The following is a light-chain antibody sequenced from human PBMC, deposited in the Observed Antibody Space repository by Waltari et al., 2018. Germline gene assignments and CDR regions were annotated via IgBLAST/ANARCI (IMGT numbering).Light chain of an antibody. CDR3: QQYGTSPYT. J-gene: IGKJ2*01. CDR2: AAS. V-gene: IGKV3-20*01. Sequence: EIVLTQSPGTLSLSPGERATLSCRASQSISSSHLAWYQQKPGQAPRLLIFAASSRATDIPDRFSGSGSGTDFSLTISRLEPEDFAVYYCQQYGTSPYTFGQGTKLEIK. CDR1: QSISSSH.